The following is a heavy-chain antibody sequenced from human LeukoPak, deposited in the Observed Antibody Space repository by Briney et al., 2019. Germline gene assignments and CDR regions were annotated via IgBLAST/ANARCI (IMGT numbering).Heavy chain of an antibody. J-gene: IGHJ6*02. CDR1: GVSVSSGSYY. CDR2: ICYSGST. V-gene: IGHV4-61*01. CDR3: ARDRHYLGMDV. D-gene: IGHD3-10*01. Sequence: SETLSLTCTVSGVSVSSGSYYWSWIRQPTGKGLEWTGYICYSGSTNYNPSLKSRVTISVDTSKNQFSLKLSSVTAADTAVYYCARDRHYLGMDVWGQGTTVTVSS.